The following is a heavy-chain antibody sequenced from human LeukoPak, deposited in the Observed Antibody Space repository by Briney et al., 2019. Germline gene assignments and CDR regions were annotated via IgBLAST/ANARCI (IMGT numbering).Heavy chain of an antibody. CDR2: IYYSGST. CDR1: GGSISSYY. V-gene: IGHV4-59*12. J-gene: IGHJ4*02. Sequence: SETLSLTCTVSGGSISSYYWSWIRQPPGKGLEWIGYIYYSGSTNYNPSLKSRVTISVDTSKNQFSLKLSSVTAADTAVYYCARGVFWGSGYYYPPIDYWGQGTLVTVSS. D-gene: IGHD3-22*01. CDR3: ARGVFWGSGYYYPPIDY.